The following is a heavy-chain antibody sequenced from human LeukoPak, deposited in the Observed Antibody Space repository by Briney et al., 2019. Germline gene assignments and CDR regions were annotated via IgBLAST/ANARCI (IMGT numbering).Heavy chain of an antibody. D-gene: IGHD3-10*01. CDR1: DYTFTSYV. Sequence: ASVKVSCKASDYTFTSYVMHWVRQAPGQRLEWMGWINAGNGNTQYSQKFQGRVTITRDTSASTAFMDLSSLRSEDTAVYYCARDESYYGSGRRGLDYWGQGALVTVSS. J-gene: IGHJ4*02. CDR2: INAGNGNT. V-gene: IGHV1-3*01. CDR3: ARDESYYGSGRRGLDY.